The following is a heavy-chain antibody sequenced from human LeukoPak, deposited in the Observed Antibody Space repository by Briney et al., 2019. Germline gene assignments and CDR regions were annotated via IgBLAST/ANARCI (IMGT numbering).Heavy chain of an antibody. CDR3: ARDTGDSSGYYFDY. CDR2: IYYSGST. D-gene: IGHD3-22*01. V-gene: IGHV4-61*08. CDR1: GGSISSGDYY. J-gene: IGHJ4*02. Sequence: SETLSLTFTVSGGSISSGDYYWSWIRQPPGKGLEWIGYIYYSGSTNYNPSLKSRVTISVDTSKNQFSLKLSSVTAADTAVYYCARDTGDSSGYYFDYWGQGTLVTVSS.